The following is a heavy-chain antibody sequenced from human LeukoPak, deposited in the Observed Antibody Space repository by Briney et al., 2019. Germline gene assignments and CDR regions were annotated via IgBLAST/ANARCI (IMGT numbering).Heavy chain of an antibody. CDR3: ARGEIVVVPAAIFSSIAARGNYYYYGMDV. CDR2: ISYDGSNK. J-gene: IGHJ6*02. Sequence: PGRSLRLSCAASGFTFSSYAMHWVRQAPGKGLEWVAVISYDGSNKYYADSVKGRFTISRDNSKNTLYLQMNSLRAEDTAVYYCARGEIVVVPAAIFSSIAARGNYYYYGMDVWGQGTTVTVSS. CDR1: GFTFSSYA. D-gene: IGHD2-2*02. V-gene: IGHV3-30*04.